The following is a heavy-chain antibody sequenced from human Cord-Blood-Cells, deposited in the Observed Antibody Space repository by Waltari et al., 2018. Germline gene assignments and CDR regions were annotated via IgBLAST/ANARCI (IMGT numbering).Heavy chain of an antibody. CDR3: ARDEIGGSYSGY. CDR2: IYHSGST. J-gene: IGHJ4*02. D-gene: IGHD1-26*01. CDR1: GYSISRGHS. V-gene: IGHV4-38-2*02. Sequence: QVQLQESGPGLVKPSETLSPTCAVSGYSISRGHSWGWIRQPPGKGLEWIGSIYHSGSTYYNPSLKSRVTISVDTSKNQFSLKLSSVTAADTAVYYCARDEIGGSYSGYWGQGTLVTVSS.